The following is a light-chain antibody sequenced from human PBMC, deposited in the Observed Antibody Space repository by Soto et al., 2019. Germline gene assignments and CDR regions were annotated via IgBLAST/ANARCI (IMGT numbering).Light chain of an antibody. CDR3: QYLNGVPTIT. Sequence: DIQITQSPSTLSASVAERVTITCLASQSISTWLAWYQQKPGKAPKLLIYKASTLKSGVPSRLSGSGSGTEFSLTITGLQPEDFATYYCQYLNGVPTITFGQGTRLEIK. J-gene: IGKJ5*01. CDR2: KAS. CDR1: QSISTW. V-gene: IGKV1-5*03.